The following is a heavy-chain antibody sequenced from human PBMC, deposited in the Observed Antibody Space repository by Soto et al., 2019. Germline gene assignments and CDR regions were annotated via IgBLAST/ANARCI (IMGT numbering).Heavy chain of an antibody. J-gene: IGHJ4*02. CDR1: GGTFSSYT. V-gene: IGHV1-69*02. D-gene: IGHD1-1*01. Sequence: QVQLVQSGAEVKKPGSSVKVSCKASGGTFSSYTISWVRQAPGQGLEWMGRIIPILGIANYAQKFQGRVTIPGDKSTSTAYMGRSSLRSEDTAVYYCARGHDLPLSGYFDYWGQGTLVTVSS. CDR2: IIPILGIA. CDR3: ARGHDLPLSGYFDY.